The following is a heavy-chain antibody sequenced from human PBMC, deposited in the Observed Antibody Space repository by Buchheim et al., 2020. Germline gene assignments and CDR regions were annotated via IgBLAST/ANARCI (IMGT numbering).Heavy chain of an antibody. CDR3: ARRINDYGEYYYYYYGMDV. Sequence: EVQLVESGGGLVQPGGSLRLSCAASGFTFSSYWMHWVRQAPGKGLVWVSRINSDGSSTSYADSMKGRFTISRDNAKNTPYLQMNSLRAEDTAVYYCARRINDYGEYYYYYYGMDVWGQGTT. CDR1: GFTFSSYW. CDR2: INSDGSST. D-gene: IGHD4-17*01. V-gene: IGHV3-74*01. J-gene: IGHJ6*02.